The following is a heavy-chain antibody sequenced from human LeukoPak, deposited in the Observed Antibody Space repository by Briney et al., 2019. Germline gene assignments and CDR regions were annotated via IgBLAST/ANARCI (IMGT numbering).Heavy chain of an antibody. CDR2: FYDGGTA. CDR1: GFSVRSSH. D-gene: IGHD6-19*01. J-gene: IGHJ3*02. CDR3: AKDLGHSSGWSDAFDI. V-gene: IGHV3-53*01. Sequence: PGGSLRLSCAASGFSVRSSHMSWVRQAPGKGLEWVSVFYDGGTANYADSVKGRFTISRDNSKNTLYLQMNNLSAEDTAVDYCAKDLGHSSGWSDAFDIWGQGTMVTVSS.